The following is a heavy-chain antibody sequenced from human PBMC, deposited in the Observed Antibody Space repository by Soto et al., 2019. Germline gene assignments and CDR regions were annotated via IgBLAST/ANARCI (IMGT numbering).Heavy chain of an antibody. Sequence: EVQLLESGGDLVQPGGSLRLSCAASGFIFSTYGMSWVRQAPGKGLAWVSGIAGSGGTKYYADSVKGRFIISRDNAKNTLYLQMNTLRGEDTAVYYCAKDTRRRLGDLSFDAFDSWGQGTLVTVSS. V-gene: IGHV3-23*01. CDR1: GFIFSTYG. J-gene: IGHJ4*02. CDR3: AKDTRRRLGDLSFDAFDS. D-gene: IGHD3-16*02. CDR2: IAGSGGTK.